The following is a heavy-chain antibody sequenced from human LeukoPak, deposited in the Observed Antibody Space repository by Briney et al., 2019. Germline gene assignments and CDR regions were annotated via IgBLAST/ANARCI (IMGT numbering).Heavy chain of an antibody. D-gene: IGHD3-3*01. Sequence: SETLSLTCAVSGGSFSGYYWSWIRQPPGKGLEWIGEINHSGSTNYNPSLKSRVTISVDTSKNQFSLKLSSVTAADTAVYYCAFTIFGVGFLDYWGQGTLVTVSS. CDR2: INHSGST. J-gene: IGHJ4*02. V-gene: IGHV4-34*01. CDR3: AFTIFGVGFLDY. CDR1: GGSFSGYY.